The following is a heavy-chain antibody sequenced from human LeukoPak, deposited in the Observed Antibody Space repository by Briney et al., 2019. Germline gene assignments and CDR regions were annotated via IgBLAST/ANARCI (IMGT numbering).Heavy chain of an antibody. D-gene: IGHD3-22*01. V-gene: IGHV3-23*01. CDR3: AKDPTYYYDSSGFNWFDP. Sequence: GGSLRLSCAASGFTFSSYAMSWVRQAPGKGLEWVSAISGSGGSTYYADSVKGRFTISRDNSKNTLYLQMNSLRAEDTAVYYCAKDPTYYYDSSGFNWFDPWGQGTLVTVSS. J-gene: IGHJ5*02. CDR2: ISGSGGST. CDR1: GFTFSSYA.